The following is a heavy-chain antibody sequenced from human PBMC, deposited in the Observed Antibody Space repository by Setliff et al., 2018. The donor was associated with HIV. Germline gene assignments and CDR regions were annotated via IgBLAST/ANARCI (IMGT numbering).Heavy chain of an antibody. Sequence: TLSLTCSISGGSISNYYWVWIRQSPGKGLEWIGHIHYGGGTYYNPSLESRVSISRDTSKNQFSLNLRDVTAGDTALYYCARAVIRREDRGMWTKLWSAPNHMDVWGKGITVTVS. CDR1: GGSISNYY. CDR2: IHYGGGT. CDR3: ARAVIRREDRGMWTKLWSAPNHMDV. V-gene: IGHV4-59*01. J-gene: IGHJ6*03. D-gene: IGHD3-10*01.